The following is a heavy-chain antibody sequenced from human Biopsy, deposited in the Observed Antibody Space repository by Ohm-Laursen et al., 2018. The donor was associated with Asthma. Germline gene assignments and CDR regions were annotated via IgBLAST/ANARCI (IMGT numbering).Heavy chain of an antibody. CDR2: ISYTGSA. CDR3: ARHWDWGSFFDY. J-gene: IGHJ4*02. V-gene: IGHV4-39*01. D-gene: IGHD7-27*01. Sequence: SDTLSLTWTVSNGSMSSSSYYWGWIRQPPGKGLEWMGSISYTGSAYHNPSLKSRVTISVDTSKNHSSLKLSSVTAADTAVYYCARHWDWGSFFDYWGQGTPVTVSS. CDR1: NGSMSSSSYY.